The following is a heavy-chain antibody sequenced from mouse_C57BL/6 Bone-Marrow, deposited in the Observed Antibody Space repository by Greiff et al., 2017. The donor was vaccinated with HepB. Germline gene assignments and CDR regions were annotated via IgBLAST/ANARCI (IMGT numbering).Heavy chain of an antibody. J-gene: IGHJ3*01. CDR2: ISDGGSYT. CDR3: ARDKKLQAY. CDR1: GFTFSSYA. Sequence: EVQLVESGGGLVKPGGSLKLSCAASGFTFSSYAMSWVRQTPEKRLEWVATISDGGSYTYYPDNVKGRFTISRDNAKNNLYLQMSHLKSEDTAMYYCARDKKLQAYWGQGTLVTVSA. V-gene: IGHV5-4*01.